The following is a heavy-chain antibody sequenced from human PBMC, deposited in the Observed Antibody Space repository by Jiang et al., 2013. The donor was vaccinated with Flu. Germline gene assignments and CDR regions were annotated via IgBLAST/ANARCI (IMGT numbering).Heavy chain of an antibody. Sequence: SGAEVKKPGASVKVSCKTSGYTFINNYIHWVRQAPGQGLEWMGIIDPSDGITTSAQRFQGRVTMTRDTSTSTVYMALSSLRSDDTAVYYCVRVLEDIGAFDFWGQGTMVTVSS. CDR2: IDPSDGIT. V-gene: IGHV1-46*01. CDR3: VRVLEDIGAFDF. CDR1: GYTFINNY. D-gene: IGHD1-1*01. J-gene: IGHJ3*01.